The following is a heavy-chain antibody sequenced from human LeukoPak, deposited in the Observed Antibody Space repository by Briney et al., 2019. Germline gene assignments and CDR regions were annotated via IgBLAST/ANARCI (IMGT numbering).Heavy chain of an antibody. Sequence: GGSLRLSCAASGFTFSSFTMSWVRQAPGKGLEWVSGISGSGGNTYYADSVKGRFTISRDNTKNTLYLQMNSLRADDTAVYYCAKDPERWLQLRLGFSDWGQGTLVTVSS. D-gene: IGHD5-24*01. J-gene: IGHJ4*02. CDR1: GFTFSSFT. CDR2: ISGSGGNT. V-gene: IGHV3-23*01. CDR3: AKDPERWLQLRLGFSD.